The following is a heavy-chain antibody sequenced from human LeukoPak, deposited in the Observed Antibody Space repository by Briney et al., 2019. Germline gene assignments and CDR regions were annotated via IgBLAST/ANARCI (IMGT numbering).Heavy chain of an antibody. CDR1: GFTFSSYS. J-gene: IGHJ4*02. D-gene: IGHD5-12*01. CDR3: ARAGHSAYESGGDY. V-gene: IGHV3-21*01. CDR2: ISSSSAYI. Sequence: GGSLRLSCAASGFTFSSYSMNWVRQAPGKGLEWVSSISSSSAYIYYADSMKGRFTISRDNAKNSLFLQMNSLRAEDTAVYYCARAGHSAYESGGDYWGQGTLVTVSS.